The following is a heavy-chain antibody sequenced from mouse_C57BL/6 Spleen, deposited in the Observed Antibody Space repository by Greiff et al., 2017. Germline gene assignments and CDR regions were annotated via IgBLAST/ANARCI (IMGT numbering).Heavy chain of an antibody. CDR3: ARPDYDGDYAMDY. D-gene: IGHD2-4*01. CDR1: GYSFTGYY. CDR2: INPSTGGT. V-gene: IGHV1-42*01. Sequence: VQLQQSGPELVKPGASVKISCKASGYSFTGYYMNWVKQSPEKSLEWIGEINPSTGGTTYNQKFKAKATLTVDKSSSTAYMQLKSLTSEDSAVYYCARPDYDGDYAMDYGGQGTSVTVSS. J-gene: IGHJ4*01.